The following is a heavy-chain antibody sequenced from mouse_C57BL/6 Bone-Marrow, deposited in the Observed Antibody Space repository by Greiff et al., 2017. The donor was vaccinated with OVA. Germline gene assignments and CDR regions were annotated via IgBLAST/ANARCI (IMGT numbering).Heavy chain of an antibody. J-gene: IGHJ3*01. CDR3: TTFYGNGGAWFAY. Sequence: EVQLQQSGAELVRPGASVKLSCTASGFNIKDDYMHWVKQRPEQGLEWIGWIDPANGDTEYASKFQGKATITADTSSNTAYLQLSSLTSEDTAVYYCTTFYGNGGAWFAYWGQGTLVTVSA. D-gene: IGHD2-1*01. V-gene: IGHV14-4*01. CDR1: GFNIKDDY. CDR2: IDPANGDT.